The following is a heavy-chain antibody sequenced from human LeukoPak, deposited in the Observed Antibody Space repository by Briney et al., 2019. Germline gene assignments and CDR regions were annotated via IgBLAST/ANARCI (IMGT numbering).Heavy chain of an antibody. Sequence: VASLKVSCKASGYTFTGYYMHWVRQAPGQGVEWMGWVNTNSGGTNYAQKFQGRVTMTRDTSISTAYMELSRLRSDDTAVYYCARERTLTSCYDYWGQGTLVTVSS. D-gene: IGHD2-15*01. CDR1: GYTFTGYY. CDR2: VNTNSGGT. J-gene: IGHJ4*02. CDR3: ARERTLTSCYDY. V-gene: IGHV1-2*02.